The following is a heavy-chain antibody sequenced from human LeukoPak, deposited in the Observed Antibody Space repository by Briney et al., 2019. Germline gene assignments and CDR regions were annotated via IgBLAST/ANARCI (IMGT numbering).Heavy chain of an antibody. D-gene: IGHD1-26*01. J-gene: IGHJ4*02. CDR3: TRGEGIVGSY. V-gene: IGHV1-8*01. Sequence: ASVKVSCKASGYIFTTYDINWVRQAPGQGLEWLGWMSPSSGNTGLAQKFQGRVSMTRDTSIHTAYMELSSLTSDDTAVYYCTRGEGIVGSYWGQGTLVTVSS. CDR2: MSPSSGNT. CDR1: GYIFTTYD.